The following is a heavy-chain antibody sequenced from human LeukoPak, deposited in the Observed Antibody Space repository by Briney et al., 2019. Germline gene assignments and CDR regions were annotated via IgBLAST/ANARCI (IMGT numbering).Heavy chain of an antibody. D-gene: IGHD7-27*01. CDR3: ARVPSPDDGDDY. CDR1: GGSFSGYY. J-gene: IGHJ4*02. CDR2: INHSGST. V-gene: IGHV4-34*01. Sequence: SETLSLTCAVYGGSFSGYYWSWVRQPPGKGREWVGEINHSGSTNYNPSPKRRVTISVDTSKDQFTLKLSSVTAADTAVYYCARVPSPDDGDDYWGQGTLVTVSS.